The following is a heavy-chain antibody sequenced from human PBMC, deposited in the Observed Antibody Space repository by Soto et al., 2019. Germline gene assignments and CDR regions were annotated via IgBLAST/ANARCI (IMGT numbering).Heavy chain of an antibody. V-gene: IGHV4-31*03. D-gene: IGHD2-2*01. CDR2: IYYSGST. CDR1: GGSISSGDNY. Sequence: QVQLQESGPGLAKPSQTLSLTCTVSGGSISSGDNYWSWIRQHPGKGLEWIAFIYYSGSTYYNPSLKSRVTISVDTSKNQFSLKLGSVTAADTAVYYCARAPQLLFYYYYYMDVWGKGTTVTVSS. CDR3: ARAPQLLFYYYYYMDV. J-gene: IGHJ6*03.